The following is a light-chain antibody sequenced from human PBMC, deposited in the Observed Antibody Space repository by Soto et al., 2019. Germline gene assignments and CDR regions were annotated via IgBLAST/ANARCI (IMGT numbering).Light chain of an antibody. J-gene: IGLJ3*02. V-gene: IGLV2-11*01. Sequence: QSVLTQPRSVSGSPGQSVTISCTGTSSDVGGYNYVSWYQEHPGKAPKLMIYDVNKRPSGVPDRFSGSKSGNTASLTISGLQAEDEADYYCCSYAGAYSLMFGGGTKVTVL. CDR2: DVN. CDR1: SSDVGGYNY. CDR3: CSYAGAYSLM.